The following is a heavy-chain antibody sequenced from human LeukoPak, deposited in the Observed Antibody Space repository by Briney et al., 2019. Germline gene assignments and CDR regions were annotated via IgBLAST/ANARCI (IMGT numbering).Heavy chain of an antibody. CDR2: IYYSGST. Sequence: LRLSCAASGFTFSSYAMSWVRQAPGKGLEWIGYIYYSGSTYYNPSLKSRVTISVDTSKNQFSLKLSSVTAADTAVYYCAREVPAATVAWFDPWGQGTLVTVSS. V-gene: IGHV4-30-4*08. CDR1: GFTFSSYA. D-gene: IGHD2-2*01. J-gene: IGHJ5*02. CDR3: AREVPAATVAWFDP.